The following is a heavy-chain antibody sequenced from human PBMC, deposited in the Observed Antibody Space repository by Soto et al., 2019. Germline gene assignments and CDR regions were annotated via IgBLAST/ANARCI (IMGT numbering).Heavy chain of an antibody. V-gene: IGHV1-46*03. J-gene: IGHJ4*02. CDR2: INPSGGST. Sequence: ASVKVSCKTSGYTFTSYYMHWVRQAPGQGLEWMGIINPSGGSTSYAQKFQGRVTLTRDTSTSTVYMELSSLRSEDTAVYYCARDFVVVPSALYYFDYWGQGTLVTVSS. D-gene: IGHD2-2*01. CDR3: ARDFVVVPSALYYFDY. CDR1: GYTFTSYY.